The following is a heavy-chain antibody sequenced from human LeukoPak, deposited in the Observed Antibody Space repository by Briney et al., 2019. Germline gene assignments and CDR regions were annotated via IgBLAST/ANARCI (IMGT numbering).Heavy chain of an antibody. CDR3: AKVYYGDYYFDY. J-gene: IGHJ4*02. CDR2: ISGSGGST. Sequence: GGSLRLSCAAPGFTFSSYAMSWVRQAPGKGLEWVSAISGSGGSTYYADSVKGRFTISRDNSKNTLYLQMNSLRAEDTAVYYCAKVYYGDYYFDYWGQGTLVTVSS. V-gene: IGHV3-23*01. D-gene: IGHD4-17*01. CDR1: GFTFSSYA.